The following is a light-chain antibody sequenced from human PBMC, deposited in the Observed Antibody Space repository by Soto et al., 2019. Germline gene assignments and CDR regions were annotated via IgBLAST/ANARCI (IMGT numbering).Light chain of an antibody. CDR2: GAS. V-gene: IGKV1-9*01. J-gene: IGKJ5*01. Sequence: QSPSFLSAAVGDRVTITCRASQGITNFLAWYQQKPGKAPELLIYGASTLHSGVPARFSGSGSGTEFTLTISSLQPEDFATYHCQHLNSYPYTFGQGTRLEIK. CDR3: QHLNSYPYT. CDR1: QGITNF.